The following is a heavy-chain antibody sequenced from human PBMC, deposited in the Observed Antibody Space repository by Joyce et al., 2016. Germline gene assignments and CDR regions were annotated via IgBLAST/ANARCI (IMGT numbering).Heavy chain of an antibody. CDR3: ARALVSRLGAFDL. J-gene: IGHJ3*01. Sequence: EVQLVEAGGGLVQPGGSLRLSCTASGLTLSSHWMHWVRQAPGKGMAWGAGVIYDGETTNYADSVKGRFTISRDNAKNTVFLQMTDLRGEDNAVYYCARALVSRLGAFDLWGQGTGVIVSS. V-gene: IGHV3-74*01. CDR2: VIYDGETT. CDR1: GLTLSSHW. D-gene: IGHD2-2*01.